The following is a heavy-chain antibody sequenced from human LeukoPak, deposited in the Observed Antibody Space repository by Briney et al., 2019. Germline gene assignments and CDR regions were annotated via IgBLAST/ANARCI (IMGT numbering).Heavy chain of an antibody. CDR1: GYTFTSYD. J-gene: IGHJ3*02. Sequence: ASVKVSCKASGYTFTSYDINWVRQAPGQGLEWMGWISAYNGNTNYAQKLQGRVTMTRDTPISTAYMELSRLRSDDTAVYYCARSPLIMITFGGALSDAFDIWGQGTMVTVSS. V-gene: IGHV1-2*02. D-gene: IGHD3-16*01. CDR2: ISAYNGNT. CDR3: ARSPLIMITFGGALSDAFDI.